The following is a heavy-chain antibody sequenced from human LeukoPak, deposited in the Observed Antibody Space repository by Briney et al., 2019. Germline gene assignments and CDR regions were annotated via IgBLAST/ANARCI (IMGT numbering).Heavy chain of an antibody. CDR2: IYTSGST. J-gene: IGHJ4*02. D-gene: IGHD3-3*01. Sequence: PSETLSLTRTVSGGSISSYYWSWIRQPAGKGLEWIGRIYTSGSTNYNPSLKSRVTMSVDTSKNQFSLKLSSVTAADTAVYYCARHPRRLRFLEWLFDWGQGTLVTVSS. CDR3: ARHPRRLRFLEWLFD. CDR1: GGSISSYY. V-gene: IGHV4-4*07.